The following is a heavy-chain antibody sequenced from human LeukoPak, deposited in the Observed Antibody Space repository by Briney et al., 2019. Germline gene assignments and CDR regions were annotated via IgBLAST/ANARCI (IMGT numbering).Heavy chain of an antibody. CDR3: AKGNYGSGPWDY. J-gene: IGHJ4*02. CDR1: GFAFTSYA. D-gene: IGHD3-10*01. Sequence: GGSLRLSCAASGFAFTSYAMSWVRQAPGKGLEWVSAISGSGGSTYYADSVKGRFTISRDNSKNTLYLQMNSLRAEDTAVYYCAKGNYGSGPWDYWGQGTLVTVSS. CDR2: ISGSGGST. V-gene: IGHV3-23*01.